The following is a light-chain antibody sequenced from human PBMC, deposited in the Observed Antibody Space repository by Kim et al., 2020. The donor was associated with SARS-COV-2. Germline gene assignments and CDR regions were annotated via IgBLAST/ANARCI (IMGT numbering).Light chain of an antibody. Sequence: DIQMTQSPSSLSASIGDRVTITCRASQDINSLLNWYQKKSGTAPKLLIYGASSLQYGVPSRFSGSGSGTDFTLTISGLQLDDFATYYCQQSYNSPRTFGQGTKVDIK. CDR3: QQSYNSPRT. CDR1: QDINSL. CDR2: GAS. V-gene: IGKV1-39*01. J-gene: IGKJ1*01.